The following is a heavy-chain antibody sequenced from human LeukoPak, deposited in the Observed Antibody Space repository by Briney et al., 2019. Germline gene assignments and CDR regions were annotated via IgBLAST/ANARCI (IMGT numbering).Heavy chain of an antibody. D-gene: IGHD3-22*01. CDR3: AAAVRGSSGSFDY. Sequence: SVKVSCKASGFTFTSSAMQWVRQARGQRLEWIGWIVVGSGNTNYAQKFQERVTITRDMSTSTAYMELSSLRSEDTAVYYCAAAVRGSSGSFDYWGQGTLVTVSS. CDR2: IVVGSGNT. J-gene: IGHJ4*02. CDR1: GFTFTSSA. V-gene: IGHV1-58*02.